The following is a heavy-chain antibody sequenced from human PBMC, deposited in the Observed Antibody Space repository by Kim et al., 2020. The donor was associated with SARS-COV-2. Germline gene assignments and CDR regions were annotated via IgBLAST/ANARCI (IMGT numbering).Heavy chain of an antibody. D-gene: IGHD2-2*01. V-gene: IGHV3-30*18. CDR1: GLPFRNYG. CDR2: ISYDGSIQ. CDR3: AKGPIGIVSGGKMWLDP. Sequence: GGSLRLSCAASGLPFRNYGMHWVRQAPGKGLESVADISYDGSIQYYGDFVEGRFTISRDNSKNTLYLQMNSLRFEDTAVYYCAKGPIGIVSGGKMWLDPWGQGTLVIVSS. J-gene: IGHJ5*02.